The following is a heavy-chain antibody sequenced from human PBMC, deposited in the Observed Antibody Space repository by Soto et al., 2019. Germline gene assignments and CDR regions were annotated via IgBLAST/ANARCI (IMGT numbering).Heavy chain of an antibody. CDR1: GYTFTSYA. Sequence: QVQLVQSGAEVKKPGASVKVSCKASGYTFTSYAMHWVRQAPGQRLEWMGWINAGNGNTKYSQKFQGRVTITRDTSASTAYMELSSLRSEDTAVYYCARGGEGAAAGFDYWGQGTLLTLSS. CDR3: ARGGEGAAAGFDY. J-gene: IGHJ4*02. D-gene: IGHD6-13*01. CDR2: INAGNGNT. V-gene: IGHV1-3*01.